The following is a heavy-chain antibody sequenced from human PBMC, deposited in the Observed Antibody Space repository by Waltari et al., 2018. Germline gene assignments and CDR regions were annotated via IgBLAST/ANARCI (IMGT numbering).Heavy chain of an antibody. CDR3: ARRRRTYYYDSSGYGWFDP. V-gene: IGHV4-34*01. CDR2: INHSGST. J-gene: IGHJ5*02. CDR1: GGSFSGYY. D-gene: IGHD3-22*01. Sequence: QVQLQQWGAGLLKPSETLSLTCAVYGGSFSGYYWSWIRQPPGKGLEWIGEINHSGSTNYNPSIKSRVTISVDTSKNQFSLKLSSVTAADTAVYYCARRRRTYYYDSSGYGWFDPWGQGTLVTVSS.